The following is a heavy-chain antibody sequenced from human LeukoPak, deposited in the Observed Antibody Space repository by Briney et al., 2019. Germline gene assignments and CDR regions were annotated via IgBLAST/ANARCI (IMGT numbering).Heavy chain of an antibody. CDR1: TSSFNNYY. V-gene: IGHV4-4*07. Sequence: SETLSLTCTVSTSSFNNYYWNWVRQPAGKDLEWIGRIYATGSTSYNPFLESRVTMSLETSKKQFSLRLTSVTAADTAVYYCTRGASPGGMDVWGQGTTVTVSS. J-gene: IGHJ6*02. CDR3: TRGASPGGMDV. D-gene: IGHD2-2*01. CDR2: IYATGST.